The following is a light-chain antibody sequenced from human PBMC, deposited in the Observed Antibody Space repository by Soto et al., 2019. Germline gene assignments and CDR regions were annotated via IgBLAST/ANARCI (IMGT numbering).Light chain of an antibody. CDR2: GNS. CDR1: SSNIGAGYE. V-gene: IGLV1-40*01. J-gene: IGLJ2*01. CDR3: QAYDSSLSAHVV. Sequence: QSVLTQPPSVSGAPGQRVTISCTGSSSNIGAGYEVHWYQQLPGTAPKLLIYGNSNRPSGVPDRFSGSKSGTSTSLATTGLQAEDEADYYRQAYDSSLSAHVVFGGGTKLTVL.